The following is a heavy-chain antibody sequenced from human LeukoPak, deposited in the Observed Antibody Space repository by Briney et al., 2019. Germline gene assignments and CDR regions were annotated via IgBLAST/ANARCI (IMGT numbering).Heavy chain of an antibody. CDR1: GFTFSSYA. V-gene: IGHV3-23*01. CDR2: ISGSGGST. J-gene: IGHJ4*02. Sequence: GGSLRLSCAASGFTFSSYAMSWVRQAPGKGLEWVSAISGSGGSTYYADSVKGRFTISRDNSKNTLYLQMNSLRAEDTAVYYCAKDAPPSGYSYGYLFDYWGQGTLVTVSS. CDR3: AKDAPPSGYSYGYLFDY. D-gene: IGHD5-18*01.